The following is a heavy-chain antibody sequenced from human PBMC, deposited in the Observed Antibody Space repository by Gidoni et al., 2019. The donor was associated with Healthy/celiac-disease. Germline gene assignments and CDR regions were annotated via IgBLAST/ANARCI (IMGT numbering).Heavy chain of an antibody. CDR1: GFTFRSYS. D-gene: IGHD6-13*01. Sequence: EVQLVESGGGLVKPGGSLRLSRAASGFTFRSYSMNWVRQAPGKGLEWVSSISSSSSYIYYADSVKGRFTISRDNAKNSLYLQMNSLRAEDTAVYYCARDRAAFDYWGQGTLVTVSS. V-gene: IGHV3-21*01. J-gene: IGHJ4*02. CDR2: ISSSSSYI. CDR3: ARDRAAFDY.